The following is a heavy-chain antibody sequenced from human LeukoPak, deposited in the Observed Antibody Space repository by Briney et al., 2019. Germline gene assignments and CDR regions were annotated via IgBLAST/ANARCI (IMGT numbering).Heavy chain of an antibody. Sequence: SETLSLTCTVSGGSISSYYWSWIRQPPGKGLEWIGYIYYSGSINYNPSLKSRVTLSVDTSNNQFSLKLSSVTAADTAVYYCARNGRLQSVDYWGPGTLVTVSS. D-gene: IGHD5-24*01. V-gene: IGHV4-59*01. J-gene: IGHJ4*02. CDR1: GGSISSYY. CDR2: IYYSGSI. CDR3: ARNGRLQSVDY.